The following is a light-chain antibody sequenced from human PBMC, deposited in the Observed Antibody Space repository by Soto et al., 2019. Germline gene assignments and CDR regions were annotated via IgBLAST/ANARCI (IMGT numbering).Light chain of an antibody. CDR3: QQYNTISRT. CDR1: QSVSSW. CDR2: KAS. Sequence: DIQMTQSPSTLSASVGDRVTITCRASQSVSSWVAWYQQKPGKAPNLLIYKASTLESGVPLRFSGSGSGTEFTLTISSLQPDDFATYYCQQYNTISRTFGQGTKVEI. V-gene: IGKV1-5*03. J-gene: IGKJ1*01.